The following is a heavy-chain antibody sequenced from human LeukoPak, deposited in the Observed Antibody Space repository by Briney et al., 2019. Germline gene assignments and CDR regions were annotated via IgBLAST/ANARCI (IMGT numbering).Heavy chain of an antibody. CDR1: GFTFSSYA. CDR2: ISGSGGST. V-gene: IGHV3-23*01. Sequence: GGSLRLSCAASGFTFSSYAMSWVRQAPGKGLEWVSAISGSGGSTYYADSVKGRFTISRDNSKNTLYLQMNSLRAEDTAVYYCAKRTRRWIQLWEDEPDYWGQGTLVTVSS. D-gene: IGHD5-18*01. J-gene: IGHJ4*02. CDR3: AKRTRRWIQLWEDEPDY.